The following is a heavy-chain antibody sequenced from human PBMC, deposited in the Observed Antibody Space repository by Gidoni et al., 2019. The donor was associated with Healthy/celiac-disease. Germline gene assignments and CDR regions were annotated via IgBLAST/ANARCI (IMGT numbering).Heavy chain of an antibody. V-gene: IGHV4-34*01. CDR1: GGSFSGYY. Sequence: QVQLPQWGAGLLKPSETLSLTCAVSGGSFSGYYWSWIRQPPGKGLEWIGEINHSGSTNYNPSLKSRVTISVDTSKNQFALKLSSVTAADTAVYYCAGARHSSSWYDYWGQGTLVTVSS. D-gene: IGHD6-13*01. CDR2: INHSGST. J-gene: IGHJ4*02. CDR3: AGARHSSSWYDY.